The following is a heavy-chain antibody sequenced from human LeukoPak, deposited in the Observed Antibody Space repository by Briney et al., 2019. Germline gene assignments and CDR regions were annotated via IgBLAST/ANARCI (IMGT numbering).Heavy chain of an antibody. Sequence: SETLSLTCAVYGGSFSGYYWSWIRQPPGKGLEWMGEINHSGSTNYNPSLKSRVTISVDTSKNQFSLKLSSVTAADTAVYYCSRVVYDFWSGASRIYFDYWGQGTLVTVSS. D-gene: IGHD3-3*01. J-gene: IGHJ4*02. CDR1: GGSFSGYY. CDR3: SRVVYDFWSGASRIYFDY. V-gene: IGHV4-34*01. CDR2: INHSGST.